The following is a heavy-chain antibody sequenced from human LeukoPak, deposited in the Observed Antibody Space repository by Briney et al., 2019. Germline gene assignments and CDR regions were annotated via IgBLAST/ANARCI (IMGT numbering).Heavy chain of an antibody. CDR3: ATGAGCGY. CDR1: GFTFSSYW. V-gene: IGHV3-7*03. J-gene: IGHJ4*02. CDR2: IKQDGSER. D-gene: IGHD6-19*01. Sequence: GGSLRLSCAASGFTFSSYWMTWVRQAPGKGLEWVANIKQDGSERNYVDSVKGRFTISRDNAKNSLYLQMDTLRDEDTAVYYCATGAGCGYWGQGTLVTVSS.